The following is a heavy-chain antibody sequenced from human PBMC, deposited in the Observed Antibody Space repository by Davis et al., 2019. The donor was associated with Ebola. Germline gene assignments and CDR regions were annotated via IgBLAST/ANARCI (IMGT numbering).Heavy chain of an antibody. D-gene: IGHD1-20*01. J-gene: IGHJ5*02. CDR1: GGSISSYY. V-gene: IGHV4-59*12. Sequence: PSETLSLTCTVSGGSISSYYWSWIRQPPGKGLEWIGYIYYSGSTNYNPSLKSRVTISVDTSKNQFSLKLSSVTAADTAVYYCARDCSGVRYNWNQPSFDPWGQGTLVTVSS. CDR2: IYYSGST. CDR3: ARDCSGVRYNWNQPSFDP.